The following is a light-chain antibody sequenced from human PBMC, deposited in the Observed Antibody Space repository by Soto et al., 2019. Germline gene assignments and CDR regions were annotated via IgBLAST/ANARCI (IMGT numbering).Light chain of an antibody. CDR1: QSITSGY. CDR2: DAS. J-gene: IGKJ1*01. CDR3: QQYGSSPQT. Sequence: EIVLTQSPGTLSLSPGERATLSCRAIQSITSGYLAWYQQKPGQAPRLLIYDASSRATGIPDRFSGSGSGTDFTLTIGRLEPEDFAIYYCQQYGSSPQTFGQGTKVDIK. V-gene: IGKV3-20*01.